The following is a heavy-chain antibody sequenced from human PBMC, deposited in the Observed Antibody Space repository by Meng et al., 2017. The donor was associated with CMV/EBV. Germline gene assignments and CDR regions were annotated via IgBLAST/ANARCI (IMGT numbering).Heavy chain of an antibody. V-gene: IGHV3-7*02. J-gene: IGHJ4*02. CDR1: GLPISNYW. CDR3: RLGHYSQD. Sequence: YLVELGGGLFQTGGALRLACAASGLPISNYWMSWVRQAPVKGLEWVANIKNDGSERYYVDSVKGRFGISRDNADNSLYLQMNNLRAEDMAVYYCRLGHYSQDWGQGTLVTVSS. D-gene: IGHD4-17*01. CDR2: IKNDGSER.